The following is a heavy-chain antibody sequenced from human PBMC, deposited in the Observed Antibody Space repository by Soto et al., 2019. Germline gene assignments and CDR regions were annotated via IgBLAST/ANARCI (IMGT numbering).Heavy chain of an antibody. CDR3: ARGGDGYNNDAFDI. CDR2: IIPIFGTA. CDR1: GGTFSSYA. J-gene: IGHJ3*02. V-gene: IGHV1-69*13. Sequence: GASVKVSCKASGGTFSSYAISWVRQAPGQGLEWMGGIIPIFGTANYAQKFQGRVTITADESTSTAYMELSSLRSEDTAVYYCARGGDGYNNDAFDIWGQGTMVTVSS. D-gene: IGHD5-12*01.